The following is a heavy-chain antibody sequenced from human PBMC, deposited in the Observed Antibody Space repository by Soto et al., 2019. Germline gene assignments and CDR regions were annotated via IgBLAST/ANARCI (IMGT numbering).Heavy chain of an antibody. V-gene: IGHV2-26*01. CDR1: GFSLRSAGMG. Sequence: QVTLKESGPVLVNPTETLTLTCTVSGFSLRSAGMGVSWIRQPPGKALEWLAHIFPDDEKSYSTSLRSRLTISKDTSKSQVVLTMTNMDPVDTATYYCARIPNSGYDYTDYWGQGTLVTVSS. D-gene: IGHD5-12*01. CDR2: IFPDDEK. CDR3: ARIPNSGYDYTDY. J-gene: IGHJ4*02.